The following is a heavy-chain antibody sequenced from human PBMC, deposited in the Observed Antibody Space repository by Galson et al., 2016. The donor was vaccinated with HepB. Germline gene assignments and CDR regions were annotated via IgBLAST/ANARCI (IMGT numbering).Heavy chain of an antibody. Sequence: SLRLSCAASGFSFSSYGMHWVRQAPGKGLEWVSVISYDGNKQNFAASVKGRFTISRDNSQNTLYLEMDSLRAEDTAVYYCAREPGRIQLYLHSFGMDVWGQGTTVTVSS. CDR2: ISYDGNKQ. J-gene: IGHJ6*02. CDR1: GFSFSSYG. D-gene: IGHD1-1*01. V-gene: IGHV3-30*03. CDR3: AREPGRIQLYLHSFGMDV.